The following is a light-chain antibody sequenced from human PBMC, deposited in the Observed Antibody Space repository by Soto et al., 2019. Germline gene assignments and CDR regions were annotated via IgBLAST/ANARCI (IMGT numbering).Light chain of an antibody. V-gene: IGKV3-20*01. CDR2: GAS. J-gene: IGKJ5*01. CDR3: QQYGSSPPIT. CDR1: QSVGSTY. Sequence: EIVLTQSPGTLSLSPGERATLSCRASQSVGSTYLAWYQQKPGQPPRLLIYGASSRATGIPDRFSGSGSGKDFTLTISRLEPEDFAVYYCQQYGSSPPITFGQGTRLEIK.